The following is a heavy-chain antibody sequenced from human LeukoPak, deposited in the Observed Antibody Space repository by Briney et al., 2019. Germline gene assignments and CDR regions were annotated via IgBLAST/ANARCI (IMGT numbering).Heavy chain of an antibody. D-gene: IGHD3-10*01. CDR3: AKDGILNGLGSGSYVRYGMDV. CDR1: GFTFSSYG. CDR2: ISYDGSNK. J-gene: IGHJ6*02. Sequence: GGSLRLSCAASGFTFSSYGMHWVRQAPGKGLEWVAVISYDGSNKYYADSVKGRFTISRDNSKNTLYLQMDSLRAEDTAVYYCAKDGILNGLGSGSYVRYGMDVWGQGTTVTVSS. V-gene: IGHV3-30*18.